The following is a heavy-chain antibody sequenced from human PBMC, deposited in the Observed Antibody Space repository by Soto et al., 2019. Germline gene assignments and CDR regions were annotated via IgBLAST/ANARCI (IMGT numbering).Heavy chain of an antibody. Sequence: ASVKVSCKASGYTFTSYGISCVRQAPGQGLEWMGWISAYNGNTNYAQKLQGRVTMTTDTSTSTAYMELRSLRSDDTAVYYCARDSLGIAVAGSFDYWGQGTLVTVSS. D-gene: IGHD6-19*01. CDR1: GYTFTSYG. V-gene: IGHV1-18*04. J-gene: IGHJ4*02. CDR3: ARDSLGIAVAGSFDY. CDR2: ISAYNGNT.